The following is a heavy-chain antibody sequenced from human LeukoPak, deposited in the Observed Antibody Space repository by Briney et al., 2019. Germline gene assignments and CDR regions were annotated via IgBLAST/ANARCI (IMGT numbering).Heavy chain of an antibody. CDR2: IRHDGSNK. CDR3: AKDLYCSSTNCPPDAFDI. J-gene: IGHJ3*02. Sequence: GGSLRLSCAASGFTFSSYGMHWVRQAPGKGLEWVAFIRHDGSNKYYADSVKGRFTISRDNSQNTLYLQMNSLRAEDTAVYYCAKDLYCSSTNCPPDAFDIWGQGTMVTVSS. V-gene: IGHV3-30*02. D-gene: IGHD2-2*01. CDR1: GFTFSSYG.